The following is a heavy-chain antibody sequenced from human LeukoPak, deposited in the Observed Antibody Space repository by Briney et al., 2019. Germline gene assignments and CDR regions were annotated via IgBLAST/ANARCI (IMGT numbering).Heavy chain of an antibody. Sequence: PETLSLTCTVSGGSISTYYWSWIRQPPGKGLEWIGYIYYSGSTNYNPSLKSRVTISVDTSKNQFSLKLTSVTAADTAVYYCARDGANWGFDYWGQGTLVTVSS. CDR1: GGSISTYY. D-gene: IGHD7-27*01. CDR2: IYYSGST. CDR3: ARDGANWGFDY. J-gene: IGHJ4*02. V-gene: IGHV4-59*01.